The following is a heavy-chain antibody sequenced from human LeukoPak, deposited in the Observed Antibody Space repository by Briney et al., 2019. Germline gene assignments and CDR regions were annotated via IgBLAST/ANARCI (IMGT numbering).Heavy chain of an antibody. CDR1: GYTFTSYG. J-gene: IGHJ4*02. D-gene: IGHD3-3*01. CDR2: IGAYNGNT. V-gene: IGHV1-18*01. CDR3: ARIAYYDFWSGSHAHFDY. Sequence: GASVKVSCKASGYTFTSYGISWVRQAPGQGLEWMGWIGAYNGNTNYAQKLQGRVTMTTDTSTSTAYMELRSLRSDDTAVYYCARIAYYDFWSGSHAHFDYWGQGTLVTVSS.